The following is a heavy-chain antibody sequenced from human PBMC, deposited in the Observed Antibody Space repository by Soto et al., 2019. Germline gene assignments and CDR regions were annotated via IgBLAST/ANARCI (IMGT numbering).Heavy chain of an antibody. Sequence: GGSLRLSCAASGFTFSSYGMHWVRQAPGKGLEWVAVIWYDGSNKYYADSVKGRFTISRDNSKNTLYLQMNSLRAEDTAVYYCARDLYYYGSGSYPDYFDYWGQGTLVTVSS. D-gene: IGHD3-10*01. J-gene: IGHJ4*02. CDR3: ARDLYYYGSGSYPDYFDY. V-gene: IGHV3-33*01. CDR1: GFTFSSYG. CDR2: IWYDGSNK.